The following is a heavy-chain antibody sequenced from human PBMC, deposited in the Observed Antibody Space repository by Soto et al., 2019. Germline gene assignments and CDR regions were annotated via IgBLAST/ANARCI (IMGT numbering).Heavy chain of an antibody. Sequence: QITLKESGPTLVKPTQTLTLTCTFSGFSLSTTGVGVGWIRQPPGKALEWLALIYWNDDKRYSPSLRSKLTITKDTSKNQVVLTVTNMDPVDTATYYCAHNTEGGLEIPYYFDYWGQGTLVTVSS. CDR1: GFSLSTTGVG. J-gene: IGHJ4*02. CDR3: AHNTEGGLEIPYYFDY. D-gene: IGHD1-7*01. V-gene: IGHV2-5*01. CDR2: IYWNDDK.